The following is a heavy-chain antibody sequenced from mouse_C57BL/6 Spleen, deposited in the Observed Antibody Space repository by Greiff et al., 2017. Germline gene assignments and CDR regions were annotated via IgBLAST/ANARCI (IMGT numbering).Heavy chain of an antibody. CDR2: IDPEDGET. CDR3: ARYDYDDGYYFDY. D-gene: IGHD2-4*01. CDR1: GFNIKDYY. J-gene: IGHJ2*01. Sequence: EVQLQQSGAELVKPGASVKLSCTASGFNIKDYYMHWVKQRTEQGLEWIGRIDPEDGETKYAPKFPGKATITADTSSNTAYLQLSSLTSEDTAVYYCARYDYDDGYYFDYWGQGTTLTVSS. V-gene: IGHV14-2*01.